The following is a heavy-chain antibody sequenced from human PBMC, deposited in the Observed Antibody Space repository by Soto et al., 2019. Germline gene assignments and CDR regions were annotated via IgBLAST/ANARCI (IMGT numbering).Heavy chain of an antibody. CDR1: WDSVSSNRAA. CDR2: TYYRSKWYN. V-gene: IGHV6-1*01. CDR3: ARFVVAATFYCFDY. J-gene: IGHJ4*02. D-gene: IGHD2-15*01. Sequence: PSQTLSLTCAISWDSVSSNRAAWNWIRQSPSRGLEWLGRTYYRSKWYNDYAVSVKSRITINPDTSKNQFSLQLNSVTPEDTAVYYCARFVVAATFYCFDYCGQGTLVAVSS.